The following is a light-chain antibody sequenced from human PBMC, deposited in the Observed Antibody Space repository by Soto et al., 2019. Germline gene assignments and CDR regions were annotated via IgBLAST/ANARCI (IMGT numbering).Light chain of an antibody. CDR3: QQLDGFPLP. J-gene: IGKJ4*01. V-gene: IGKV1-9*01. CDR2: AAS. Sequence: DIQLTQSPPFLSASVGDRVTITCRASQGISSYLAWYQQKPGKAPKLLIYAASSLQSGVPSRFSGSGSGTEFTLQIRSLQHEDSAAYYCQQLDGFPLPFGGGTTVEI. CDR1: QGISSY.